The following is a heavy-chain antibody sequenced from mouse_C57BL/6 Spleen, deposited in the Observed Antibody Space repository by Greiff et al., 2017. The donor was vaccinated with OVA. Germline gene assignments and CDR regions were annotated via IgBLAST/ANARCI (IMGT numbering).Heavy chain of an antibody. Sequence: QVQLQQPGAELVKPGASVKLSCKASGYTFTSYWMQWVKQRPGQGLEWIGEIDPSDSYTNYNQKFKGKATLTVDTSSSTAYMQLSSLTSEDSAVYYCARAYGSSYYFDYWGQGTTLTVSS. D-gene: IGHD1-1*01. CDR2: IDPSDSYT. CDR1: GYTFTSYW. V-gene: IGHV1-50*01. J-gene: IGHJ2*01. CDR3: ARAYGSSYYFDY.